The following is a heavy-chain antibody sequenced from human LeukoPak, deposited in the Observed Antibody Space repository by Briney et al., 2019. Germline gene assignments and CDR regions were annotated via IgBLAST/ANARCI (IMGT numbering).Heavy chain of an antibody. CDR1: GFTFSSYA. CDR2: ISGSGGST. CDR3: AKGADFWSGYYEYGMDV. D-gene: IGHD3-3*01. V-gene: IGHV3-23*01. J-gene: IGHJ6*02. Sequence: GGSLRLSCAASGFTFSSYAMSWVRQAPGKGLEWVSAISGSGGSTYYADSVKGRFTISRDNSKNMLYLQMNSLRAEDTAVYYCAKGADFWSGYYEYGMDVWGQGTTVTVSS.